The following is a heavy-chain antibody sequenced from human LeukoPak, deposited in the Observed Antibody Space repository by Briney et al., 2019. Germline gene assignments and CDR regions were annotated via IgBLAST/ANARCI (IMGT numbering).Heavy chain of an antibody. CDR1: GFAFDEHG. Sequence: GGSLRLSCTASGFAFDEHGMSWVRHVPGKGLEWVSGINWSGGSTGYADPLRGRFTISRDNAKDSLYLQMDSLRAEDTALYYCARAPITSPFYFDYWGQGTLVTVSS. CDR2: INWSGGST. CDR3: ARAPITSPFYFDY. J-gene: IGHJ4*02. D-gene: IGHD2-2*01. V-gene: IGHV3-20*04.